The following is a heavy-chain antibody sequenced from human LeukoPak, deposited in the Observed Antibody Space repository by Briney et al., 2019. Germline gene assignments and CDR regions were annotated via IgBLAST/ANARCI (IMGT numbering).Heavy chain of an antibody. V-gene: IGHV4-31*03. J-gene: IGHJ6*02. CDR3: ATAGSSELLWDYAMDV. Sequence: PSETLSLTCTVSGDSVTSVGYYWVWIRQHPGKGLEWVGYIYYTGSTSYNPSLKSRLSISADTTKNQLSLKLSSVTAADTDVYYCATAGSSELLWDYAMDVWGQGTTVTDSS. D-gene: IGHD3-10*01. CDR1: GDSVTSVGYY. CDR2: IYYTGST.